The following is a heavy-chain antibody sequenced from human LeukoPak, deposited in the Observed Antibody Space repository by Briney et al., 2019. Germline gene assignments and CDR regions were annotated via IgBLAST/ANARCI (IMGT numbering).Heavy chain of an antibody. CDR3: ARVTRKGVVVVALDAFDI. CDR2: INPNSGGT. CDR1: GYTFTGYY. Sequence: ASVKVSCKASGYTFTGYYMHWLRQAPGQGLEWMAWINPNSGGTNYAQKFQGRVTMTRDTSISTAYMELSRLRSDDTAVYYCARVTRKGVVVVALDAFDIWGQGTMVTVSS. D-gene: IGHD2-15*01. J-gene: IGHJ3*02. V-gene: IGHV1-2*02.